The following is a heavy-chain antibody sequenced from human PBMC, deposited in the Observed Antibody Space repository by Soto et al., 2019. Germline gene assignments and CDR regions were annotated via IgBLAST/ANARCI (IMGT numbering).Heavy chain of an antibody. CDR3: ARGPYYYDSSGYHLY. CDR2: IIPIFGTA. J-gene: IGHJ4*02. D-gene: IGHD3-22*01. CDR1: GVTFSSYA. Sequence: GASVKVSCKASGVTFSSYAISWVRQAPGQGLEWMGGIIPIFGTANYAQKFQGRVTITADESTSTAYMELSSLRSEDTAVYYCARGPYYYDSSGYHLYWGQGTLVTVSS. V-gene: IGHV1-69*13.